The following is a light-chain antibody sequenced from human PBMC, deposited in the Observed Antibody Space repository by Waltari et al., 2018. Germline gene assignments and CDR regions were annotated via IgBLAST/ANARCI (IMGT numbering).Light chain of an antibody. Sequence: QPVLTQSPSASASLGASVNLTCTLSTGRSSYGIAWHQQQQGKAPRFLMRLNSDGTHIKGEGILGRFSGSSSGAERHLRISNLQAEDEADYYCQTWDSDNGIFGGGTRLTVL. CDR3: QTWDSDNGI. V-gene: IGLV4-69*02. CDR2: LNSDGTH. CDR1: TGRSSYG. J-gene: IGLJ7*01.